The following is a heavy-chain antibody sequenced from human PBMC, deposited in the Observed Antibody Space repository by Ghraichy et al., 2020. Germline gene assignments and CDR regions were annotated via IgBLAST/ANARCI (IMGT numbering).Heavy chain of an antibody. CDR2: IYTSGST. J-gene: IGHJ4*02. Sequence: SETLSLTCTVSGGSISSYYWSWIRQPPGKGLEWIGYIYTSGSTNYNPSLKSRVTISVDTSKNQFSLKLSSVTAADTAVYYCARLRQYYYDSSGYDYWGQGTLVTVSS. D-gene: IGHD3-22*01. CDR3: ARLRQYYYDSSGYDY. CDR1: GGSISSYY. V-gene: IGHV4-4*09.